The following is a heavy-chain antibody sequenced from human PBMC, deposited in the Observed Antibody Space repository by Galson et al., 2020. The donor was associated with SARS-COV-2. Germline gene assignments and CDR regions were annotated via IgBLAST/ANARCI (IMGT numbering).Heavy chain of an antibody. Sequence: GESLKISCAASGFTFSSYAMHWVRQAPGKGLEWVTVISYDGSNEYYADSVKGRFTISRDNSKNTLYLQMNSLRADDTAVYYCASNAYCGGDCYAYCFEYWGHGTLVTVSS. D-gene: IGHD2-21*02. CDR3: ASNAYCGGDCYAYCFEY. CDR1: GFTFSSYA. J-gene: IGHJ4*01. CDR2: ISYDGSNE. V-gene: IGHV3-30*01.